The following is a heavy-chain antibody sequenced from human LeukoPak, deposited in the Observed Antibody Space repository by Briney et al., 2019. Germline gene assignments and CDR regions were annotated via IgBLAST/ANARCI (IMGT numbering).Heavy chain of an antibody. J-gene: IGHJ6*03. CDR3: ARDPYSGMYSAYYYYYMDV. D-gene: IGHD1-26*01. CDR2: ISTSSSYI. CDR1: GFTFSSYS. V-gene: IGHV3-21*01. Sequence: GGSLRLSCAASGFTFSSYSMNWVRQAPGKGLEWVSSISTSSSYINYADSVKGRFTISRDNAKNSLYLQMNSLRGEDTAVYYCARDPYSGMYSAYYYYYMDVWGKGTTVTVSS.